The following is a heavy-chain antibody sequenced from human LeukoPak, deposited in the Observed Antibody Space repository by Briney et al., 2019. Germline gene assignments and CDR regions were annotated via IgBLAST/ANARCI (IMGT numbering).Heavy chain of an antibody. V-gene: IGHV3-23*01. D-gene: IGHD6-19*01. CDR2: ISGSGGST. Sequence: PGGSLRLSCAASGFTLSSYAMSWVRQAPGKGLEMVSLISGSGGSTYSADSVKGRFTISRDNSKNTLYLQMNSLRAEDTAVYYCAKAKGVAVAGPQSYVLDCWGQGTLVTVSS. CDR3: AKAKGVAVAGPQSYVLDC. CDR1: GFTLSSYA. J-gene: IGHJ4*02.